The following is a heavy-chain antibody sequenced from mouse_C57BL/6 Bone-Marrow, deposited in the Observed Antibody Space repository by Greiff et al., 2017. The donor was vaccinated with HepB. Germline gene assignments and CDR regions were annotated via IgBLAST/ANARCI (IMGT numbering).Heavy chain of an antibody. D-gene: IGHD2-3*01. CDR2: IHPNSGST. CDR3: AGWLLPDAMDY. CDR1: GYTFTSYW. V-gene: IGHV1-64*01. Sequence: VQLQQSGAELVKPGASVKLSCKASGYTFTSYWMHWVKQRPGQGLEWIGMIHPNSGSTNYNEKFKSKATLTVDKSSSTAYMQLSSLTSEDSAVYYCAGWLLPDAMDYWGQGTSVTVSS. J-gene: IGHJ4*01.